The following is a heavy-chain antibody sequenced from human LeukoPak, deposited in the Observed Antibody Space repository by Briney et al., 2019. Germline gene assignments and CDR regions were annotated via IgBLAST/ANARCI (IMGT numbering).Heavy chain of an antibody. Sequence: SVTVSCKASGYTFTTYDINWVRQATGQGLEWMAWMNPNSGNTGYAQKFQGRVTMTRNTSISTGYMELSRLRSEDTAVYYCAGVAGNCGGDCYRLVYWGQGTLVTVAS. CDR3: AGVAGNCGGDCYRLVY. D-gene: IGHD2-21*01. CDR1: GYTFTTYD. V-gene: IGHV1-8*01. CDR2: MNPNSGNT. J-gene: IGHJ4*02.